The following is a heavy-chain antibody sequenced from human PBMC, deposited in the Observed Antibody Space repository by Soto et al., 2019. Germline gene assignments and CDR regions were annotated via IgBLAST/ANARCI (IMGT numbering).Heavy chain of an antibody. J-gene: IGHJ4*02. CDR2: IYYSGST. D-gene: IGHD6-13*01. CDR1: GGSISSYY. V-gene: IGHV4-59*01. CDR3: AGEPLCSSSWYSGENY. Sequence: SETLSLTCTVSGGSISSYYWSWIRQPPGKGLEWIGYIYYSGSTNYNPSLKSRVTISVDTSKNQFSLKLSSVTAADTAVYYCAGEPLCSSSWYSGENYWGQGTLVTVSS.